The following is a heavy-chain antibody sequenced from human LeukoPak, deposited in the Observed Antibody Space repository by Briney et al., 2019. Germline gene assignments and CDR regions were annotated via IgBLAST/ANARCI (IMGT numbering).Heavy chain of an antibody. CDR2: IYYSGST. CDR1: GGSISSYY. CDR3: ARRAYSSGFDYIDY. V-gene: IGHV4-59*08. Sequence: PSETLSLTCTVSGGSISSYYWSWVRQPPGEGLELIGFIYYSGSTSYNPSLKSRVTISVDTSKSQFSLKLSSVIAADTAVYYCARRAYSSGFDYIDYWGQGTLVTVSS. D-gene: IGHD6-19*01. J-gene: IGHJ4*02.